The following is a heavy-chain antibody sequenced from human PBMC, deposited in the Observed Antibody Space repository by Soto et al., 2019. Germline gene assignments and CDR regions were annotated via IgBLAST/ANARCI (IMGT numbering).Heavy chain of an antibody. Sequence: GESLKISCAASGFTFSSYWMSWVRQAPGKGLEWVANIKQDGSEKYYVDSVKGRFTISRDNAKNSLYLQMNSLRAEDTAVYYCARDIPSFYSSSYYFDYWGQGTLVTVSS. D-gene: IGHD6-6*01. CDR1: GFTFSSYW. J-gene: IGHJ4*02. CDR2: IKQDGSEK. CDR3: ARDIPSFYSSSYYFDY. V-gene: IGHV3-7*01.